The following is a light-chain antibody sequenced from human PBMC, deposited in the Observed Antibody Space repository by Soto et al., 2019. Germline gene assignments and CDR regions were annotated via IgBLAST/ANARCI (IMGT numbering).Light chain of an antibody. Sequence: AIQMTQSPSSLSASVGDRVTITCRASQGIGTELGWYQLKPGKAPKLLVYGASTLQSGVLPRFSGSGFGTDFTLTISSLQPDDFATYYCLQDFSYPRTFGQGTKVDIK. CDR3: LQDFSYPRT. J-gene: IGKJ1*01. CDR1: QGIGTE. V-gene: IGKV1-6*02. CDR2: GAS.